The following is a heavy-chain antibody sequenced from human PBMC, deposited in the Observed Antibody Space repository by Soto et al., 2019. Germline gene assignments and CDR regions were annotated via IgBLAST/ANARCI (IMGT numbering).Heavy chain of an antibody. J-gene: IGHJ5*02. V-gene: IGHV1-69*02. CDR1: GGTFSSYT. Sequence: SVKVSCKASGGTFSSYTISWVRQAPGQGLEWMGRIIPILGIANYAQKFQGRVTITADKSTSTAYMELSSLRSEDTAVYYCASLDYDFWSGYDNWFDPWGQGTLVTVSS. CDR2: IIPILGIA. D-gene: IGHD3-3*01. CDR3: ASLDYDFWSGYDNWFDP.